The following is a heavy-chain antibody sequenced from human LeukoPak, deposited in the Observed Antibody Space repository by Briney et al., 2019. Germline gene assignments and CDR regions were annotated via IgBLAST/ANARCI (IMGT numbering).Heavy chain of an antibody. CDR2: IYYSGST. J-gene: IGHJ4*02. CDR1: GDSISSSSYY. Sequence: PSETLSLTCTVSGDSISSSSYYWGWFRQPPGKGLEWIGSIYYSGSTYYNPSLKSRVTISVDTSKNQFSLKLSSVTAADTAVYYCARERDTAIVDYWGQGTLVTVSS. V-gene: IGHV4-39*07. D-gene: IGHD5-18*01. CDR3: ARERDTAIVDY.